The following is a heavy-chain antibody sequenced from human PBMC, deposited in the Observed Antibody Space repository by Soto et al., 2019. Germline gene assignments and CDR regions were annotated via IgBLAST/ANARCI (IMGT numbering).Heavy chain of an antibody. CDR2: IAVGSGYT. J-gene: IGHJ4*02. Sequence: SVQVSCKASGYTFTSYGISWVRQAPGQRLEWIGWIAVGSGYTNYAQRFQDRVTLTRDMSTATTYMELSRLTSEDTAIYYCAADATAWQQMVPSDYWGQGTLVTVSS. V-gene: IGHV1-58*02. CDR3: AADATAWQQMVPSDY. D-gene: IGHD2-8*01. CDR1: GYTFTSYG.